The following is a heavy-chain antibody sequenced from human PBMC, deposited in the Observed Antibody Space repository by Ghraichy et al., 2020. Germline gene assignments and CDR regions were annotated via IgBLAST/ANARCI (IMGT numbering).Heavy chain of an antibody. Sequence: SETLSLTCVVSGASVGSNSFYWAWIRQPPGKGLEWIGRVFHNGNTYYSPSLNSRVTISVDTSKNQFSLKLNSVTAADTAVYFCARRFGYSGSCDPWGQGTLVTVSS. J-gene: IGHJ5*02. D-gene: IGHD1-26*01. CDR1: GASVGSNSFY. CDR3: ARRFGYSGSCDP. V-gene: IGHV4-39*01. CDR2: VFHNGNT.